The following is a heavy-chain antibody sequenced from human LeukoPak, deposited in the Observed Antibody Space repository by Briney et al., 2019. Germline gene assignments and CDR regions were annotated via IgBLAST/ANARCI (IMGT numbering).Heavy chain of an antibody. D-gene: IGHD3-9*01. J-gene: IGHJ4*02. V-gene: IGHV3-23*01. Sequence: GGSLRLSCAASGFTFTSYAMSWVRQAPGKGLEWVSSISGSGGSTYYADSVKGRFTISRDSSQNTLYLQINSLRAEDTAVYYCATHGYSELRYFDWSTNEWGQGTLVTVSS. CDR3: ATHGYSELRYFDWSTNE. CDR1: GFTFTSYA. CDR2: ISGSGGST.